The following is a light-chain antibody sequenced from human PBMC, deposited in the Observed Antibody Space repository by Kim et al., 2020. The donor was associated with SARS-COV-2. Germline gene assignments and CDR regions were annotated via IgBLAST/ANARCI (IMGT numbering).Light chain of an antibody. Sequence: EKYTFWYQKKPGQSPVLVIRQDNKQPSEIPERFSGSNSGDTSTLTIRETQAMDEADYYCQTWDSSTNWVFGGGTKLTVL. CDR3: QTWDSSTNWV. V-gene: IGLV3-1*01. CDR2: QDN. J-gene: IGLJ3*02. CDR1: EKY.